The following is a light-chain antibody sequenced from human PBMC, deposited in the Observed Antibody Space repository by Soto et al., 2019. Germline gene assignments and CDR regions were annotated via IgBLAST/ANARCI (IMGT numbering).Light chain of an antibody. Sequence: DIHMTQSPSSVSAFVGDRVTITCRASQAIGTWLAWYQQTPGKAPKLLISAASTLQSGVPSRFSGGGSGTHFTLTISNLQPEDFVTYFCQQTSGAPLTFGPGTKVDMK. CDR2: AAS. J-gene: IGKJ3*01. CDR1: QAIGTW. CDR3: QQTSGAPLT. V-gene: IGKV1-12*01.